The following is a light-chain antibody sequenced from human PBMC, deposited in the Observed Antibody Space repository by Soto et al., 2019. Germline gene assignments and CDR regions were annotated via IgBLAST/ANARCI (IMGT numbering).Light chain of an antibody. CDR2: DVN. V-gene: IGLV2-14*01. J-gene: IGLJ1*01. CDR3: CSFSTSGTHV. Sequence: QSPLTQPASVSGSPGQSITISCTGTSSDVGTYDYVSWHQQHPGKAPKLIIYDVNNRPSGVSSRFSGSKSGNTASLTISGLQAEDEADYYCCSFSTSGTHVFGTGTKLTVL. CDR1: SSDVGTYDY.